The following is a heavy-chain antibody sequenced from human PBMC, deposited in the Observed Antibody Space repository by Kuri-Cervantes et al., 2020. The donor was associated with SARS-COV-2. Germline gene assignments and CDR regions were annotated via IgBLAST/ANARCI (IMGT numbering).Heavy chain of an antibody. V-gene: IGHV6-1*01. CDR1: GDSVSSNSAA. Sequence: LRLSCAISGDSVSSNSAAWNWIRQSPSRGLEWLGRTYYRSKWYNDYAVSVKSRITTNPDTSKNQFSLQLNSVTPEDTAVYYCARAQYCSSTSCADYWGQGTLVTVSS. D-gene: IGHD2-2*01. CDR3: ARAQYCSSTSCADY. J-gene: IGHJ4*02. CDR2: TYYRSKWYN.